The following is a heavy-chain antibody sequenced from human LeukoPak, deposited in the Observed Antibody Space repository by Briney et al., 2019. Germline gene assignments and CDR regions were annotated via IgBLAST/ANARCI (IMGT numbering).Heavy chain of an antibody. J-gene: IGHJ4*02. CDR3: ARELGVGGKGPKPFDY. Sequence: ETLPLTCTVSGGSISSYYWSWIRQPAGKGLEWIGRIYTSGRTNYNPSLKTRVTMSADTSKNQFSLELRSVAAADTAGYYCARELGVGGKGPKPFDYWGQGTLVTVSS. CDR1: GGSISSYY. D-gene: IGHD6-19*01. V-gene: IGHV4-4*07. CDR2: IYTSGRT.